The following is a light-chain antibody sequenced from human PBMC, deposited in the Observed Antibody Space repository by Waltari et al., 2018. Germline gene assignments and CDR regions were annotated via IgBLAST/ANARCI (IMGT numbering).Light chain of an antibody. CDR1: SSNIGSNT. V-gene: IGLV1-44*01. J-gene: IGLJ2*01. Sequence: QSVLTQPPSASGTPGQRVTISCSGSSSNIGSNTVNWYQQLPGMAPKLILYSNNQRPSGGPDRCSGYKSGTSASLAISGLQSDDEADYYCAAWDVSLKGVFGGGTKVTVL. CDR3: AAWDVSLKGV. CDR2: SNN.